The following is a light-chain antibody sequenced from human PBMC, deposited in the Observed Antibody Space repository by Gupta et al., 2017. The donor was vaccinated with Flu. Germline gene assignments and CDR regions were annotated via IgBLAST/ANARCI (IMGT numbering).Light chain of an antibody. CDR2: GAS. V-gene: IGKV3-15*01. CDR3: QQYNNWPRT. J-gene: IGKJ1*01. Sequence: EIVMTQSPATLSVSPGERATPSCRASQSVSSNLAWYQQKPGQAPRLLIYGASTRATGIPARFSVSGSGTEFTLTISSLQSEDFAVYYCQQYNNWPRTFGQGTKVEIK. CDR1: QSVSSN.